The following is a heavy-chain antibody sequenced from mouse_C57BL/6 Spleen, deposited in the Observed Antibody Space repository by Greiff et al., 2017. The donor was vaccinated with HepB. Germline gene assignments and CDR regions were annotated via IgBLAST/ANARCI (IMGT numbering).Heavy chain of an antibody. CDR2: INPYNGGT. Sequence: VQLQQSGPVLVKPGASVKMSCKASGYTFTDYYMNWVKQSHGKSLEWIGVINPYNGGTSYNQKLKGKATLTVDKSSSTAYMELNSLTSEDSAVYYCARRLYYDYDWFAYWGQGTLVTVSA. J-gene: IGHJ3*01. D-gene: IGHD2-4*01. CDR1: GYTFTDYY. V-gene: IGHV1-19*01. CDR3: ARRLYYDYDWFAY.